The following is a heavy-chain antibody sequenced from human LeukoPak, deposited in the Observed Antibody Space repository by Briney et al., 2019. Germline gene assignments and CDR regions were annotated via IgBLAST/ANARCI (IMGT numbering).Heavy chain of an antibody. V-gene: IGHV4-38-2*02. D-gene: IGHD1-26*01. CDR3: ARDSPGVGGYL. CDR1: GYSISSGYY. Sequence: PSETLSLTCTVSGYSISSGYYWGWIRQPPGKGLEWIGSIYHSGSTYYNPSLKSRVTISVDTSKNQFSLKLSSVTAADTAVYYCARDSPGVGGYLWGQGTLVTVSS. CDR2: IYHSGST. J-gene: IGHJ5*02.